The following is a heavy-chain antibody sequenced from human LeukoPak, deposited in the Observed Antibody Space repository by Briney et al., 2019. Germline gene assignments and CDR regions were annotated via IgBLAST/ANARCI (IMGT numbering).Heavy chain of an antibody. V-gene: IGHV3-74*01. CDR1: GFTFDDYG. CDR3: ARDLTHR. CDR2: INSDGSTT. J-gene: IGHJ4*02. Sequence: GGSLRLSCATSGFTFDDYGMAWVRQVPGRGPVWVSRINSDGSTTTYADSVKGRFTISRDNAKNTLYLQMNSLRAEDTAVYYCARDLTHRWGQGTLVTVSS.